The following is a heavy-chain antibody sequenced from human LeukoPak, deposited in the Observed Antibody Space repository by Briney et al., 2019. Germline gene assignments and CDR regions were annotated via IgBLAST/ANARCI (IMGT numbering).Heavy chain of an antibody. CDR2: ISGSGGST. V-gene: IGHV3-23*01. Sequence: GGSLRLSCAASGFTFSSYAMSWVRQAPGKGLEWVSAISGSGGSTYYADSMKGRFTISRDNSKNTLFLQMNSLRAEDTAVYYFAREVQGCSINSCYFDSWGQGTLVTVSS. CDR3: AREVQGCSINSCYFDS. CDR1: GFTFSSYA. J-gene: IGHJ4*02. D-gene: IGHD2-2*01.